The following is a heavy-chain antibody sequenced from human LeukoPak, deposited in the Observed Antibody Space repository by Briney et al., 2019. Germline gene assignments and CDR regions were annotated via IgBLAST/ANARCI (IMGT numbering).Heavy chain of an antibody. J-gene: IGHJ4*02. CDR1: GFTFSSYG. CDR3: ARHARIAVAADLEFDY. Sequence: PGGSLRLSCAASGFTFSSYGMHWVRQAPGKGLEWVAVISYDGSNKYYADSVKGRFTISRDNSKNTLYLQMNSLRAEDTAVYYCARHARIAVAADLEFDYWGQGTLVTVSS. V-gene: IGHV3-30*03. D-gene: IGHD6-19*01. CDR2: ISYDGSNK.